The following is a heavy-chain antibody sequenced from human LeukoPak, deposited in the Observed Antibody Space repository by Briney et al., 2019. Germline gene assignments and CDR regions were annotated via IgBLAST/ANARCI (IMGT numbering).Heavy chain of an antibody. CDR1: GGTFSSYA. V-gene: IGHV1-69*05. Sequence: SVKVSCKASGGTFSSYAISWVRQAPGQGLEWMGRIIPIFGTANYAQKFQGRVTITTDESTSTAYMELSSLRSEDTVVYYCARACPRCLGLGDYWGQGTLVTVSS. D-gene: IGHD1-26*01. CDR2: IIPIFGTA. J-gene: IGHJ4*02. CDR3: ARACPRCLGLGDY.